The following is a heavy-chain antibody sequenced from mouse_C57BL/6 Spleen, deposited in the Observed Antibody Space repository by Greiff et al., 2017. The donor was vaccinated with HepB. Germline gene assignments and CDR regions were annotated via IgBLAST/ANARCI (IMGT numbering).Heavy chain of an antibody. Sequence: QVQLQQSGAELARPGASVKLSCKASGYTFTSYGISWVKQRTGQGLEWIGEIYPRSGNTYYNEKFKGKATLTADKSSSTAYMELRSLTSEDSAVYFCARSGLTTVVAREYYFDYWGQGTTLTVSS. CDR3: ARSGLTTVVAREYYFDY. CDR2: IYPRSGNT. CDR1: GYTFTSYG. J-gene: IGHJ2*01. V-gene: IGHV1-81*01. D-gene: IGHD1-1*01.